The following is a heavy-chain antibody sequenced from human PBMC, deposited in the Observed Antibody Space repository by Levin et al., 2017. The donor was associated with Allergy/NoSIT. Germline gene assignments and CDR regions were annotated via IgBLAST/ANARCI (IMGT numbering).Heavy chain of an antibody. CDR3: ARDGRGYCTNTNCPSDH. D-gene: IGHD2-2*01. CDR2: ISAHNGNT. V-gene: IGHV1-18*01. Sequence: GASVKVSCKTSGYSFRTSGITWVRQAPGQGLEWMGWISAHNGNTEYSQKIQGRVTMTTDTSTSTAYMELRSLTSDDTAVYYCARDGRGYCTNTNCPSDHWGQGTLVIVSS. CDR1: GYSFRTSG. J-gene: IGHJ4*02.